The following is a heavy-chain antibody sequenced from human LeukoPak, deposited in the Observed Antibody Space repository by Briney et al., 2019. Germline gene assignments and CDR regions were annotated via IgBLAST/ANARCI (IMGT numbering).Heavy chain of an antibody. CDR3: TRDEGGDGYNPPDY. Sequence: GGSLRLSCTASGFTFGDYAMSWFRQAPGKGLEWVGFIRSKAYGGTTEYAASVKGRFTISRDDSKSIAYLQMNSLKTEDTAVYYCTRDEGGDGYNPPDYWGQGTLVTVSS. D-gene: IGHD5-12*01. CDR1: GFTFGDYA. CDR2: IRSKAYGGTT. V-gene: IGHV3-49*03. J-gene: IGHJ4*02.